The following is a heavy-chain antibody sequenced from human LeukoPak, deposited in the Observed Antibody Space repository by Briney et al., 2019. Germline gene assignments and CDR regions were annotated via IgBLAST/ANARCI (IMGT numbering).Heavy chain of an antibody. CDR2: INPNSGGT. D-gene: IGHD3-3*01. V-gene: IGHV1-2*02. Sequence: GASVKVSCKASGYTFTGYYMHWVRQAPGQGLEWMGWINPNSGGTNYAQKFQGRVTMTRDTSISTAYMELSRLRSDDTAVYYCARVAPRDFWSGYYSEPLFDYWGQGTLVTVSS. CDR1: GYTFTGYY. CDR3: ARVAPRDFWSGYYSEPLFDY. J-gene: IGHJ4*02.